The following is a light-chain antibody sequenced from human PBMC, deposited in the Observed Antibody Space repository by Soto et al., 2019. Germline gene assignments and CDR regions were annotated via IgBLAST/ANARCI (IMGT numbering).Light chain of an antibody. V-gene: IGKV1-5*03. Sequence: DTQISQAPSHLSASVGDRVTIPCRASQSISSWLAWYQQKPGKAPKLLIYKASSLESGVPSRFSGSGSGTEFTLTISSLQPDDFATYYCQHYNIYSEAFGQGAKVDIK. CDR2: KAS. J-gene: IGKJ1*01. CDR1: QSISSW. CDR3: QHYNIYSEA.